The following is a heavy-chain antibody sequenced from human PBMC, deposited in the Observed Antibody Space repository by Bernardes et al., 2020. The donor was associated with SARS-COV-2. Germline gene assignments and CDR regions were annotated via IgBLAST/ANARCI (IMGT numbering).Heavy chain of an antibody. V-gene: IGHV1-2*04. D-gene: IGHD3-16*01. CDR2: INPNSGGT. J-gene: IGHJ4*02. CDR1: GYTFTAYY. Sequence: ASVKVSCKASGYTFTAYYMHWVRQAPGQGLEWMGWINPNSGGTNYAQKFQDWVTMTRDTSISTAYMELSRLRSDDTAVYYCARDLQGGGSNDYWGQGTLVTVSS. CDR3: ARDLQGGGSNDY.